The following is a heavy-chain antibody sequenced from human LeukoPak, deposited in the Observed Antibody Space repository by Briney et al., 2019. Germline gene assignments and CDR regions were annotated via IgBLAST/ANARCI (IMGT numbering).Heavy chain of an antibody. CDR1: GASFSGYY. V-gene: IGHV4-34*01. D-gene: IGHD6-6*01. CDR2: ITHSGST. J-gene: IGHJ6*03. Sequence: SETLSLTCAVYGASFSGYYWSWIRQPPGKGLEWIGEITHSGSTNYNPSLKSRVTISVAKNQFSLKLSSVTAADTAVYYCARLNVIAARPGDYYYYMDVWGKGTTVTVSS. CDR3: ARLNVIAARPGDYYYYMDV.